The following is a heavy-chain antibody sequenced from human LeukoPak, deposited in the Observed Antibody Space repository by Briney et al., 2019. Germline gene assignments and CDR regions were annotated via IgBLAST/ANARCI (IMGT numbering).Heavy chain of an antibody. J-gene: IGHJ4*02. D-gene: IGHD6-13*01. CDR3: AKDIAAAGTDYFDY. CDR2: ISWNSGSI. V-gene: IGHV3-9*01. CDR1: GFTFDDYA. Sequence: GGSLRLSCAASGFTFDDYAMHWVRQAPGKGLEWVSGISWNSGSIGYADSVKGRFTISRDNAKNCLYLQMNSLRAEDTALYYCAKDIAAAGTDYFDYWGQGTLVTVSS.